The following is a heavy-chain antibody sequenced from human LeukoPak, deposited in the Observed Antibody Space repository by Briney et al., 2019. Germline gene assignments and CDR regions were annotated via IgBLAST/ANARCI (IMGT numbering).Heavy chain of an antibody. J-gene: IGHJ1*01. Sequence: NPSETLSLTCIVSGYSISSGYYWGWIRQPPGKGQEWIGNIHHSGSTYYNPSLKSRVTISVDTSKNQLSLKLSSVTAADTAVYYCARVAAGIGFFQHWGQGTLVTVSS. CDR2: IHHSGST. V-gene: IGHV4-38-2*02. CDR1: GYSISSGYY. CDR3: ARVAAGIGFFQH. D-gene: IGHD6-13*01.